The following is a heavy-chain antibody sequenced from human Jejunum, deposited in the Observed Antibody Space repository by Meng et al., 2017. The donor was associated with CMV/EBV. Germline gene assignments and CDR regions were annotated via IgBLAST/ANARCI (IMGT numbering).Heavy chain of an antibody. CDR1: GGTFNSFP. Sequence: CKASGGTFNSFPLFWVRHAPGQGLQSLGGIIPIFGTSHYAQKFQGRVTITTDESTSTVYMELNSLRSDDTALYYCTMYQNWGETDYWGQGTLVTVSS. D-gene: IGHD7-27*01. CDR2: IIPIFGTS. V-gene: IGHV1-69*05. J-gene: IGHJ4*02. CDR3: TMYQNWGETDY.